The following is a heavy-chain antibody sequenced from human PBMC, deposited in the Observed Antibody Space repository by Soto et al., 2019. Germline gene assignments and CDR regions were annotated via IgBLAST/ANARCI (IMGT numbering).Heavy chain of an antibody. V-gene: IGHV4-59*01. CDR2: IYYSGST. CDR1: GGSISSYY. Sequence: QVQLQESGPGLVKPSETLSLTCTVSGGSISSYYWSWIRQPPGKGLEWIGYIYYSGSTKYTPSLXXXXXXXXXXXXXXXXXXXXXXXXXXXXXXXXXXXXGWFGDYWGQGTLVTVSS. J-gene: IGHJ4*02. D-gene: IGHD3-10*01. CDR3: XXXXGWFGDY.